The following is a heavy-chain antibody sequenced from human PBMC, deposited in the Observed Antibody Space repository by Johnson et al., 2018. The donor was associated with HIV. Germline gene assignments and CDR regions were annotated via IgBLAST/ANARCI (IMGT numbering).Heavy chain of an antibody. CDR1: GFTFDDYA. V-gene: IGHV3-9*01. CDR3: ARGEMSLVRGGAFDI. CDR2: ISWNSGRI. D-gene: IGHD3-10*01. Sequence: VQLVESGGGLVQPGRSLRLSCAASGFTFDDYAMHWVRQAPGKGLEWVSGISWNSGRIAYADSVKGRFTISRDNAKKSLYLQMNSLRAEDTAGYYCARGEMSLVRGGAFDIGGQGTMVAVAS. J-gene: IGHJ3*02.